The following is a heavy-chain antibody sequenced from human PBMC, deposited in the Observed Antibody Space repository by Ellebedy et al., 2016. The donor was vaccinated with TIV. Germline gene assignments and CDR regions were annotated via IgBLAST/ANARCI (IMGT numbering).Heavy chain of an antibody. J-gene: IGHJ4*02. CDR2: IKEDGSDI. Sequence: PGGSLRLSCSASGFTFSSYWMSWLRQAPGKGLEWVANIKEDGSDIYYADSVKGRFSISRDNAKNSLYLQMNSLRADDTAVYCCAREMPQHKPVSALWDYWGQGTLVTVSS. CDR1: GFTFSSYW. V-gene: IGHV3-7*01. CDR3: AREMPQHKPVSALWDY. D-gene: IGHD5/OR15-5a*01.